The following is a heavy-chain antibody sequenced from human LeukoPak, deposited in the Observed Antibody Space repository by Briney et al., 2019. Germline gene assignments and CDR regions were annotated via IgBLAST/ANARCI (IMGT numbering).Heavy chain of an antibody. V-gene: IGHV3-49*04. CDR1: GFTFGDYA. CDR2: IRSKAYGGTT. CDR3: TRGTTYCSGGSCYYYYYGMDV. J-gene: IGHJ6*02. Sequence: GGSLRLSCTASGFTFGDYAMSWVRQAPGKGLEWVGFIRSKAYGGTTEYAASVKGRFTISRDDSKSIAYLQMNSLKTEDTAAYYCTRGTTYCSGGSCYYYYYGMDVWGQGTTVTVSS. D-gene: IGHD2-15*01.